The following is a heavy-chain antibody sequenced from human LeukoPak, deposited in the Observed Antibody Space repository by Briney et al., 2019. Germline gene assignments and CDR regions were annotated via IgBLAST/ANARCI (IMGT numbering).Heavy chain of an antibody. D-gene: IGHD3-22*01. CDR1: GYTCTSYG. CDR3: ARVGFRNPGITMIVVVNGFDY. J-gene: IGHJ4*02. V-gene: IGHV1-18*01. CDR2: ISAYNGNT. Sequence: ASVKVSCKAAGYTCTSYGINGVRQAPGQGLEWMGWISAYNGNTNYAQKLQGRVTMTTDTSTSTACLELRSLRSDDTAVYYCARVGFRNPGITMIVVVNGFDYWGQGTLVTVSS.